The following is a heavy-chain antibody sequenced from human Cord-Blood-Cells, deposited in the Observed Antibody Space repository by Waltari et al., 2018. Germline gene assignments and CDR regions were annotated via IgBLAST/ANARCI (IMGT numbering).Heavy chain of an antibody. CDR1: GGSFGGYY. V-gene: IGHV4-34*01. CDR2: INHSGST. CDR3: ARGAVLMVYAIGAFDI. Sequence: QLLLQQWGAGRLNPSETLSLTRAVYGGSFGGYYWGCIRQHPVKGREWGGEINHSGSTNYKPSLKSRVTISVDTSKNQFSLELSSVTAADTAVYYCARGAVLMVYAIGAFDIWGQGTMVTVSS. D-gene: IGHD2-8*01. J-gene: IGHJ3*02.